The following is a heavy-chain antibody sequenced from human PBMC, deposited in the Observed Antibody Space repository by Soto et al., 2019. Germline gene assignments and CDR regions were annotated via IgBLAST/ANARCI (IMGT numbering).Heavy chain of an antibody. CDR2: MNPNSGNT. CDR1: GYTFTSYD. Sequence: QVQLVQSGAEVKKPGASVKVSCKASGYTFTSYDINWVRQATGQGLEWMGWMNPNSGNTGYAQKFQGRVNMTRKNYISTAYMELRSLRSEATAVYYCARWPDGYYYYGMDVWGQGTTVTVSS. V-gene: IGHV1-8*01. CDR3: ARWPDGYYYYGMDV. J-gene: IGHJ6*02.